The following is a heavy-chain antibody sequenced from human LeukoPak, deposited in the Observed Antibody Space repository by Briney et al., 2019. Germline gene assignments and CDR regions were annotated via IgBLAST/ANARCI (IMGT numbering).Heavy chain of an antibody. V-gene: IGHV1-2*02. CDR2: IIPNSGGT. D-gene: IGHD5-18*01. CDR1: GYTFTGYY. J-gene: IGHJ6*03. CDR3: ARDLRGYSYGYHYYYYMDV. Sequence: ASVKVSCKASGYTFTGYYMHWVRQAPGQGLEWMGWIIPNSGGTNYAQKFQGRVTMTRDTSISTAYMELSRLRSDDTAVYYCARDLRGYSYGYHYYYYMDVWGRGTTVTVSS.